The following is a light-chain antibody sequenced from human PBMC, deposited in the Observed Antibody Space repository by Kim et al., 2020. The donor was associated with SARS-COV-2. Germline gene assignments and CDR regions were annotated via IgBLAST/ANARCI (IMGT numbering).Light chain of an antibody. J-gene: IGKJ1*01. CDR3: QQYDNWPLT. CDR1: QSVSGN. Sequence: EIMMTQSPATLSVSPGERATLSCRASQSVSGNLAWYQQKPGQAPRLLIYDASTRATDIPARFSGNGSGTEFTLAISSLQSEDFVVYYCQQYDNWPLTFGQGIKVDI. V-gene: IGKV3-15*01. CDR2: DAS.